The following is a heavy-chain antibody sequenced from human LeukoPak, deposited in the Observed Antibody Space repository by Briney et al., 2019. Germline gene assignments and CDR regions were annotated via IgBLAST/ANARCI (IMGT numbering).Heavy chain of an antibody. CDR1: GFTFSSCA. Sequence: PGGSLRLSCAASGFTFSSCAMSWVRQAPGKGLEWVSVISGSGYRTYYADSVKGRFTISRDNSKNTLFLQMNSLRAEDTAAYYCAKDLGGPYGDFVGNDAFDIWGQGTMVSVSS. V-gene: IGHV3-23*01. J-gene: IGHJ3*02. D-gene: IGHD4-17*01. CDR3: AKDLGGPYGDFVGNDAFDI. CDR2: ISGSGYRT.